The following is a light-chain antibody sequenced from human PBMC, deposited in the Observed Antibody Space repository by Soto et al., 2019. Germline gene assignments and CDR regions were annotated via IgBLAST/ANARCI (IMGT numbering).Light chain of an antibody. CDR1: QSVSSSY. Sequence: EIVLTQSPGTLSLSPGERATLSCRASQSVSSSYLAWYQQKPGQAPRLLIYGASSRATGIPDRFSGSGSGTDFTLPISRLEPEDFAVYYCQQYGSSRTFGQGTKVAIK. V-gene: IGKV3-20*01. CDR3: QQYGSSRT. J-gene: IGKJ1*01. CDR2: GAS.